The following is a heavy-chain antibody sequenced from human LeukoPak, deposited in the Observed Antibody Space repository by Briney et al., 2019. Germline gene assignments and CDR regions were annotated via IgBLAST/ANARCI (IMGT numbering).Heavy chain of an antibody. Sequence: VASVAVSCKASGDTFTSNAVSWVRQAPGQGLEWMGRIIPILRTAEYPQKFQGRLTITADRSTSTAYMELTSLRSEDTAVYYCAKGKGFVGHFYFWGPGTLVTVSS. CDR1: GDTFTSNA. V-gene: IGHV1-69*04. CDR3: AKGKGFVGHFYF. D-gene: IGHD3-3*01. CDR2: IIPILRTA. J-gene: IGHJ4*02.